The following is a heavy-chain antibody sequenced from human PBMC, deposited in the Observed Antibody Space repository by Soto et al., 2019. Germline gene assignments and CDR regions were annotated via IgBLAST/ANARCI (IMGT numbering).Heavy chain of an antibody. CDR3: ARDQPGLIYVPLVSY. D-gene: IGHD2-8*01. CDR1: GFTFSSYW. Sequence: GGSLRLSCAASGFTFSSYWMSWVRQAPGKGLEWVANIKQDGSEKYYVDSVKGRFTISRDNAKNSLYLQMNSLRAEDTAVYYCARDQPGLIYVPLVSYWGQGTLVTVSS. V-gene: IGHV3-7*01. J-gene: IGHJ4*02. CDR2: IKQDGSEK.